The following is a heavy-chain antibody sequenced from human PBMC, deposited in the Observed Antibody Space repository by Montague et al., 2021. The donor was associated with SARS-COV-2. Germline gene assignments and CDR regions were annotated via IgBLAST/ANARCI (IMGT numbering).Heavy chain of an antibody. V-gene: IGHV2-5*02. J-gene: IGHJ3*02. D-gene: IGHD1-26*01. CDR3: AHRRGLLLSDAFDI. Sequence: PPLVKPTQTLTLTCTFSGFSLSTSGVGVGWIRQPPGRALGWLALIYWDDDKRYSPSLKSRLTITKDTSKNQVVLTMTNMDPVGTATYYCAHRRGLLLSDAFDIWGQGTMVTVSS. CDR2: IYWDDDK. CDR1: GFSLSTSGVG.